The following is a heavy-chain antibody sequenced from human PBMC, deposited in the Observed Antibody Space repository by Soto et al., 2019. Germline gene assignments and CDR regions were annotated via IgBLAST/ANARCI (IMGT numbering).Heavy chain of an antibody. Sequence: EVQLLESGGGLVQPGGSLRLSCAASGFTFSSYAMIWVRQAPGKGLEWVSAISGGGGSTYYADAVKGRFTISRDNSKNTRYLQMNSLRAEDTAVYYCAKDLKDYVWGSYRLDWFDPWGQGTLVTVSS. J-gene: IGHJ5*02. CDR3: AKDLKDYVWGSYRLDWFDP. CDR1: GFTFSSYA. D-gene: IGHD3-16*02. CDR2: ISGGGGST. V-gene: IGHV3-23*01.